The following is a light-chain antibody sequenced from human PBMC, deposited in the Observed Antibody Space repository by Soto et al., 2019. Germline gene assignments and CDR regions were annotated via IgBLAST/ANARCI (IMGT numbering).Light chain of an antibody. J-gene: IGLJ1*01. CDR1: RSDVGGYNY. CDR3: SSYTSDGTQG. Sequence: QSALTQPAFVSGSPEQSITISGTGARSDVGGYNYVSRYLQRPGKAPKVMIFEVSNRRSGVSNRFSGSKSGNTASLTISGTQAEDEPDDYCSSYTSDGTQGVGTGTQVTVL. CDR2: EVS. V-gene: IGLV2-14*01.